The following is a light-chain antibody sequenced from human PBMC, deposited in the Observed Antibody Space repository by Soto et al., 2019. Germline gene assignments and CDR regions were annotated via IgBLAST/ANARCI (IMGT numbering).Light chain of an antibody. Sequence: SYELTQPSSVSVSPGQTARITCSGDVLAKKYARWFQQKPGQAPVLVIYKDSERPSGIPERFSGSSSGTTVTLTISGAQVEDEADYYCYSAADNTNLVFGGGTKLTVL. V-gene: IGLV3-27*01. J-gene: IGLJ2*01. CDR1: VLAKKY. CDR2: KDS. CDR3: YSAADNTNLV.